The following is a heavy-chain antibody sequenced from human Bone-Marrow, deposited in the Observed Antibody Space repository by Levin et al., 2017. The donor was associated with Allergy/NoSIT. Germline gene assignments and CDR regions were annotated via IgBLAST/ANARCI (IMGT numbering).Heavy chain of an antibody. D-gene: IGHD3-10*01. Sequence: LSLTCAASGFTFSSSAMSWVRQAPGKGLEWVSAISGSGGSTYYADSVKGRFTISRDNSKNTLYLQMNSLRAEDTAVYYCAKDRLLWFGELFDYWGQGTLVTVSS. CDR1: GFTFSSSA. J-gene: IGHJ4*02. CDR2: ISGSGGST. CDR3: AKDRLLWFGELFDY. V-gene: IGHV3-23*01.